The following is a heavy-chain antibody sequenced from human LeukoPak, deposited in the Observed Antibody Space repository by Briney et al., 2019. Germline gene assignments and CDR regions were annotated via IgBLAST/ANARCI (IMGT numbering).Heavy chain of an antibody. J-gene: IGHJ4*02. D-gene: IGHD3-10*01. CDR2: INHSGST. CDR3: ARSYYGSGSYPLDY. V-gene: IGHV4-34*01. CDR1: GGSFSGYY. Sequence: SETLSLTCAVYGGSFSGYYWSWIRQPPGKGLEWIGEINHSGSTNYNPSLKSRVTISVDTSKNQFSLKLSSMTAADTAVYYCARSYYGSGSYPLDYWGQGTLVTVSS.